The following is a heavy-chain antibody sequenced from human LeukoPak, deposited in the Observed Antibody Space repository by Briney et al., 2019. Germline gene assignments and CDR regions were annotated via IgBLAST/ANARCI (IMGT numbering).Heavy chain of an antibody. Sequence: SETLSLTCTVSGGSISSSSYYWGWIRQPPGKGLEWIGSIYYSGSTYYNPSLKSRVSISVDTSKNEFSLKLSAVTAADTAVYYCARRVLAAVGRFDYWGQGTLVTVSS. CDR2: IYYSGST. CDR1: GGSISSSSYY. D-gene: IGHD6-13*01. CDR3: ARRVLAAVGRFDY. J-gene: IGHJ4*02. V-gene: IGHV4-39*01.